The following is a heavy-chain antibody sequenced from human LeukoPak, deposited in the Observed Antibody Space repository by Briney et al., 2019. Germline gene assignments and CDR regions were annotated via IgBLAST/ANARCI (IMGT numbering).Heavy chain of an antibody. V-gene: IGHV3-7*03. J-gene: IGHJ6*02. Sequence: LGGSLRLSCAASGFTFSNYWTTWVRQAPGKGLEWVANINRDGSERYYVDSVKGRFTISRDDAKSSLYLQMNSLRAEDTAVYYCARRNAMDVWGQGTTVIVFS. CDR2: INRDGSER. CDR1: GFTFSNYW. CDR3: ARRNAMDV.